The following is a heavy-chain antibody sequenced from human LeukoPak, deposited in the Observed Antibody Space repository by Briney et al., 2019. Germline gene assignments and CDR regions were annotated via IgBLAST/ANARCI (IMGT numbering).Heavy chain of an antibody. D-gene: IGHD2-2*01. Sequence: GGSLRLPCAASGFTFSSYWMSWVRQAPGKGLEWVANIKQDGSEKYYVDSVKGRFTISRDNAKNSLYLQMNSLRAEDTALYYCARDVKGYCSSTSCQTNWFDPWGQGTLVTVSS. J-gene: IGHJ5*02. V-gene: IGHV3-7*03. CDR2: IKQDGSEK. CDR1: GFTFSSYW. CDR3: ARDVKGYCSSTSCQTNWFDP.